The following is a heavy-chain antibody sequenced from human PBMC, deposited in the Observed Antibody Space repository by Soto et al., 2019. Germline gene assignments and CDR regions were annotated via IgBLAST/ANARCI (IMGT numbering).Heavy chain of an antibody. Sequence: SSETLSLTCSVSGDSITTTGYYWGWIRQPPGKGLQWIGNVYWTGGTFSHPSLTSGVFISVDTSKNEFSLRLTSVTDADTAVYYCARDLVITHYYDSSGYILGAFDIWGQGTMVT. D-gene: IGHD3-22*01. V-gene: IGHV4-39*07. CDR1: GDSITTTGYY. CDR2: VYWTGGT. J-gene: IGHJ3*02. CDR3: ARDLVITHYYDSSGYILGAFDI.